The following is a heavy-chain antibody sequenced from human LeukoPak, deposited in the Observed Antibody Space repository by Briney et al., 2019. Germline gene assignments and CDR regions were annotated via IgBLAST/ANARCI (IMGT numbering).Heavy chain of an antibody. Sequence: PTGGSLRLSCAASGFTFGNYWMHWVRQTPGKGLLWVSRISDDGSSANYADSVQGRFTISRDNAKNTVYLHMHSLRAEATAVYYCVSGYCSSTTCYRGAYWGQGTLVTVSS. V-gene: IGHV3-74*01. D-gene: IGHD2-2*03. CDR3: VSGYCSSTTCYRGAY. J-gene: IGHJ4*02. CDR2: ISDDGSSA. CDR1: GFTFGNYW.